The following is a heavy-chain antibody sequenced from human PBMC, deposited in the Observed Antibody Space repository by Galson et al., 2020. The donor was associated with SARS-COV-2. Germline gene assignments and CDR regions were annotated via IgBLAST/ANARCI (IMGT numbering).Heavy chain of an antibody. D-gene: IGHD5-18*01. V-gene: IGHV1-69*13. CDR3: ARGGYSYHIVYNYYGMDV. CDR1: GGTFSSYA. Sequence: SVKVSCKASGGTFSSYAISWVRQAPGQGLEWMGGIIPIFGTANYAQKFQGRVTITADESTSTAYMELSSLRPEDTAVYYFARGGYSYHIVYNYYGMDVWGQGTTVTVSS. J-gene: IGHJ6*02. CDR2: IIPIFGTA.